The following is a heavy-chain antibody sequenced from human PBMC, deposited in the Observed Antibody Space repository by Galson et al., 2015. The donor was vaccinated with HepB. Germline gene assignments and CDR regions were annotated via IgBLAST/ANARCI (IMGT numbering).Heavy chain of an antibody. CDR3: ARRYCSSSSCSGAHFFYYGLDV. J-gene: IGHJ6*02. Sequence: SGAEVKNPGEPLRISCEGSGYTFTNYWITWVRRVPGKGLEWLGRIDPSDSYSNYNPSFEGHVTISVDTSIATAYLQWSSLTASDTAVYYCARRYCSSSSCSGAHFFYYGLDVWGQGTTVTVSS. V-gene: IGHV5-10-1*01. D-gene: IGHD2-2*01. CDR1: GYTFTNYW. CDR2: IDPSDSYS.